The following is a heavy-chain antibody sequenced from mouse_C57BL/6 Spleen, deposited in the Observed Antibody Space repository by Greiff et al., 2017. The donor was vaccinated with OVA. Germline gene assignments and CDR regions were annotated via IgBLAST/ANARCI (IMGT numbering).Heavy chain of an antibody. CDR2: INPSNGGT. CDR1: GYTFTSYC. CDR3: ARSVFYDYDDGLYFDY. J-gene: IGHJ2*01. Sequence: VQLQQPGTELVKPGASVKLSCKASGYTFTSYCMHWVKQRPGQGIEWIGNINPSNGGTNYHAKFKSKATLTVDKSSSPAYMQLSSLTSEDSAVYYCARSVFYDYDDGLYFDYWGQGTTLTVSS. D-gene: IGHD2-4*01. V-gene: IGHV1-53*01.